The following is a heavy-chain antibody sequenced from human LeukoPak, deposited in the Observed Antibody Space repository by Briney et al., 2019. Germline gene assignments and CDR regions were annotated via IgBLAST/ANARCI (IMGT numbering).Heavy chain of an antibody. CDR2: IYYSGST. J-gene: IGHJ4*02. CDR1: GGSISSYY. CDR3: ASPPLATYYDILTGYGGTLYYFDY. V-gene: IGHV4-59*01. D-gene: IGHD3-9*01. Sequence: SETLSLTCTVSGGSISSYYWSWIRQPPGKGLEWSGYIYYSGSTNYNTSLNRRVTISVDTSKTQFSLKLSSVTAADTAVYYCASPPLATYYDILTGYGGTLYYFDYWGQGTLVTVSS.